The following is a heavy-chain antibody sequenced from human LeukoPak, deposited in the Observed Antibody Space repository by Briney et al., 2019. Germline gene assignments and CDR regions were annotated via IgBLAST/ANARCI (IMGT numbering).Heavy chain of an antibody. J-gene: IGHJ4*02. CDR3: AGHHQAYSRTY. D-gene: IGHD1-26*01. Sequence: PGGSLRLSCAASGFTFSSYGMHWVRQAPGKGLEWVAVISYDGSNKYYADSVKGQFTISRDNAKNSLYLQMNSLRAEDTAVYYCAGHHQAYSRTYWGQGTLVTVSS. V-gene: IGHV3-30*03. CDR2: ISYDGSNK. CDR1: GFTFSSYG.